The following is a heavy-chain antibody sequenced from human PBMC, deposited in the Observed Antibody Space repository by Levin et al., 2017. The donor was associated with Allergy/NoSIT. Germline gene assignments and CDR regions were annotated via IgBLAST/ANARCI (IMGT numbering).Heavy chain of an antibody. Sequence: SETLSLTCTVSGGSISSYYWSWIRQPPGRGLEWIGYVFYRGSSNYNPSLKSRVTMSVDTSKKEVSLKLSSVTAADTAVYYCARQVDVSMVRGVFLVDPVDIWGQGTMVTVSA. CDR1: GGSISSYY. D-gene: IGHD3-10*01. J-gene: IGHJ3*02. CDR2: VFYRGSS. CDR3: ARQVDVSMVRGVFLVDPVDI. V-gene: IGHV4-59*01.